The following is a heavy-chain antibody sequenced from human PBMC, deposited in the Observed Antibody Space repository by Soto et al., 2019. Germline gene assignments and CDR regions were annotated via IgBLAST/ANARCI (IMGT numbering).Heavy chain of an antibody. CDR1: GGSIRDYY. D-gene: IGHD3-22*01. V-gene: IGHV4-59*08. J-gene: IGHJ4*02. CDR2: IYYTGTT. Sequence: PSETLSLTCTVSGGSIRDYYWGWFRQSPGKGLEWIGYIYYTGTTKYNPSLKSRVTISVDSPKNQFSLKLDSVTAADTAVYYCARLGGYYQAFDSWGQVTLVTVS. CDR3: ARLGGYYQAFDS.